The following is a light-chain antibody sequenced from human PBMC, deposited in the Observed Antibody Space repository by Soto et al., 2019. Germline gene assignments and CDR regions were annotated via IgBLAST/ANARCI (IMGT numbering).Light chain of an antibody. Sequence: EVVLTQSPGTLSLSPGERATLSCRASQSVRSSYVAWYQQKPGQAPRLLIYGASNRATGIPDRFSGSGSGTDFTLTISRLEPEDFEVYYCQQYGSSTFTFGPGTTVDIK. CDR3: QQYGSSTFT. CDR2: GAS. CDR1: QSVRSSY. V-gene: IGKV3-20*01. J-gene: IGKJ3*01.